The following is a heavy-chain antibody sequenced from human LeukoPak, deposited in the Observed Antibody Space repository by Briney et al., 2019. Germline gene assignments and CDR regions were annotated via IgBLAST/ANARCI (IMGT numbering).Heavy chain of an antibody. CDR2: IWYDGSNK. CDR1: GFTFSSYG. D-gene: IGHD3-22*01. Sequence: PGRSLRLSCAASGFTFSSYGMHWVRQAPGKGLEWVAVIWYDGSNKYYADSVKGRFTISRDNSKNTLYLQMNSLRAEDTAVYYCAKAERITMIVVVITEDYFDYWGQGTLVTVSS. J-gene: IGHJ4*02. V-gene: IGHV3-33*06. CDR3: AKAERITMIVVVITEDYFDY.